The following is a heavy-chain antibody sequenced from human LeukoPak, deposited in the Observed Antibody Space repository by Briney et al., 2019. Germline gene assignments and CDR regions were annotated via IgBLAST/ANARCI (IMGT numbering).Heavy chain of an antibody. D-gene: IGHD6-13*01. CDR1: GYTFTSYD. J-gene: IGHJ4*02. Sequence: ASVKVSCKASGYTFTSYDVNWVRQATGQGLEWMGWMNPNSGNTGYAQKLQGRVTMTRNTSISTAYMELSSLRPEDTAVYYCARGRGIAAAASDYWGQGTLVTVSS. V-gene: IGHV1-8*01. CDR2: MNPNSGNT. CDR3: ARGRGIAAAASDY.